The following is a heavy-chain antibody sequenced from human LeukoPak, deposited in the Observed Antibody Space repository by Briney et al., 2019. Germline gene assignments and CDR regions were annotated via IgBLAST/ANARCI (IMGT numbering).Heavy chain of an antibody. CDR2: ISSSSSMI. CDR3: TRGSGSLDY. D-gene: IGHD1-26*01. CDR1: GFTFSTYS. V-gene: IGHV3-48*02. Sequence: GESLRLSCVASGFTFSTYSMNWIRQAPGKGLEWVSYISSSSSMIYYADSVKGRFTISRDNAHNSLDLQMNSLRDEDTAVYYCTRGSGSLDYWGQGTLVTVSS. J-gene: IGHJ4*02.